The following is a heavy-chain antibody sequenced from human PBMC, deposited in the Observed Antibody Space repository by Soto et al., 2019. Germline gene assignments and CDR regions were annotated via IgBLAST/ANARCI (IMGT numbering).Heavy chain of an antibody. J-gene: IGHJ4*02. CDR3: AREREYYDSSGTFDY. V-gene: IGHV3-30-3*01. D-gene: IGHD3-22*01. CDR1: GFTFSSYA. Sequence: PGGSLRLSCAASGFTFSSYAMHWVRQAPGKGLEWVAVISYDGSNKYYADSVKGRFTISRDNSKNTLYLQMSSLRAEDTAVYYCAREREYYDSSGTFDYWGQGTLVTVSS. CDR2: ISYDGSNK.